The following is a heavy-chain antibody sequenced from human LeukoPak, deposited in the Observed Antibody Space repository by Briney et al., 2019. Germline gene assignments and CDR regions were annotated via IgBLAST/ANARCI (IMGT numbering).Heavy chain of an antibody. V-gene: IGHV2-5*01. Sequence: ESAPTLVKPTQTLTLTCTFSGFSLSTSGVGVGWIRQPPGKALEWLALIYWNDDKRYSPSLKSRLTITKDTSKKQVVLTMTNMDPVDTATYYCAHRARTSSSFIYYFDYWGQGTLVTVSS. CDR2: IYWNDDK. CDR1: GFSLSTSGVG. D-gene: IGHD6-13*01. J-gene: IGHJ4*02. CDR3: AHRARTSSSFIYYFDY.